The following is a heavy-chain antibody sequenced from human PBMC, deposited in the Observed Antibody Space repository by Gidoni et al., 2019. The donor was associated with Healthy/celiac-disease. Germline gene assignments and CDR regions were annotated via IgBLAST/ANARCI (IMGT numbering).Heavy chain of an antibody. CDR3: AKFPHYYDSSGYYYGYGNDAFDI. J-gene: IGHJ3*02. CDR1: GYSISSGYY. Sequence: QVQLQESGPGLVKPSETLSLTCTVSGYSISSGYYWGWIRQPPGKGLEWIGSIYHSGSTYYNPSLKSRVTISVDTSKNQFSLKLSSVTAADTAVYYCAKFPHYYDSSGYYYGYGNDAFDIWGQGTMVTVSS. D-gene: IGHD3-22*01. V-gene: IGHV4-38-2*02. CDR2: IYHSGST.